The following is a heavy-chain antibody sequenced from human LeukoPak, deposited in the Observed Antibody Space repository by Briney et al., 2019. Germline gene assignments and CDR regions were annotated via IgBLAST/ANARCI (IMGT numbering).Heavy chain of an antibody. Sequence: SETLSLTCAVYGGSFSGYYWSWIRQPPGKGLVWIGEINHSGSTNYNPSLKSRVTISVDTSKNQFSLKLSSVTAADTAVYYCAKMTIHGDSVVWGQGRLVTVSS. CDR1: GGSFSGYY. D-gene: IGHD4-17*01. V-gene: IGHV4-34*01. CDR2: INHSGST. J-gene: IGHJ4*02. CDR3: AKMTIHGDSVV.